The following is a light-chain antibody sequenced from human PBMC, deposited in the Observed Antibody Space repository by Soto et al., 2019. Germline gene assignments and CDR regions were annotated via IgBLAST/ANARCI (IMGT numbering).Light chain of an antibody. J-gene: IGLJ1*01. CDR1: SSNIGAGFD. Sequence: QLVLTQPPSLSGAPGQRVTISCTGSSSNIGAGFDVHWYQQVPGTAPRLLINANTNRPSGVPDRFSGSKSGTSASLAITGLQPEDEADYFCQSYDSRLSEYVFGSGTKVTVL. CDR3: QSYDSRLSEYV. V-gene: IGLV1-40*01. CDR2: ANT.